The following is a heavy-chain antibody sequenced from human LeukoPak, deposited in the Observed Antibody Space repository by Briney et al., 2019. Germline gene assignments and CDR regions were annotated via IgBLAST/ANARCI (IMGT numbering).Heavy chain of an antibody. D-gene: IGHD5-24*01. Sequence: SETLSLTCTVSGVSISSYYWSWIRQPPGKGLEWIGYIYYSGNTNYSPSLKSRVTTSVDTSKNQFTLKLSSVTAADTAVYYCARGGSRDGYNRPLDYWGQGTLVTVSS. J-gene: IGHJ4*02. CDR3: ARGGSRDGYNRPLDY. CDR1: GVSISSYY. V-gene: IGHV4-59*01. CDR2: IYYSGNT.